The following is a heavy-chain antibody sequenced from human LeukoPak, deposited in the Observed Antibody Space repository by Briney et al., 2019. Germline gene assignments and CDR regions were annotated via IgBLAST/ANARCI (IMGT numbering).Heavy chain of an antibody. Sequence: SETLSLTCSVSGGSISSSSNYWGWIRQPPGKGLEWIGNIYNRGSTYYNPSLKSRVTISVDTSKNQFSLNLSSVTAADTAVYYCARVPTVTFFDYWGQGTLVTVSS. D-gene: IGHD4-17*01. CDR2: IYNRGST. CDR1: GGSISSSSNY. J-gene: IGHJ4*02. CDR3: ARVPTVTFFDY. V-gene: IGHV4-39*01.